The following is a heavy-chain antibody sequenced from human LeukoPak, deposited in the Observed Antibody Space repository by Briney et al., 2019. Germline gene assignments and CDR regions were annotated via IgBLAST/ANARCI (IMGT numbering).Heavy chain of an antibody. CDR1: GYSFTSYW. V-gene: IGHV5-51*01. D-gene: IGHD6-19*01. Sequence: GESLKISCKGSGYSFTSYWIGWVRQMPGKGRQWVGIIYPRDSDTRYSPSFRGQVTISADKSISTAYLQWSSLKASDTAMYYCARGVDSSAWAYYFDYWGQGTLVTVSS. CDR2: IYPRDSDT. CDR3: ARGVDSSAWAYYFDY. J-gene: IGHJ4*02.